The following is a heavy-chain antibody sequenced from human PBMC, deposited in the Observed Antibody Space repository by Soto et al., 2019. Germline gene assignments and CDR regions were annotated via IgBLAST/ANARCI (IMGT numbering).Heavy chain of an antibody. Sequence: QVQLVQSGAEVKKPGSSVKVSCKASGGTFSSYAISWVRQAPGQGLEWMGGIIPIFGTANYAQKFQGRVTIIADEATSTAYIELSSLRSEDTAVYYCARGGYCSGGSCYPLNWYFDLWGRGTLVTVSS. V-gene: IGHV1-69*12. CDR3: ARGGYCSGGSCYPLNWYFDL. CDR2: IIPIFGTA. CDR1: GGTFSSYA. J-gene: IGHJ2*01. D-gene: IGHD2-15*01.